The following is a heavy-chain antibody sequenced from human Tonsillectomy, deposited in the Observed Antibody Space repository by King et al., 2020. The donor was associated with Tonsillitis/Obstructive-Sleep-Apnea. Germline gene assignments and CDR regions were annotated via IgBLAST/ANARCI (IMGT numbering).Heavy chain of an antibody. CDR1: GYVFTNFW. CDR2: IYPGDSDT. V-gene: IGHV5-51*03. J-gene: IGHJ5*01. CDR3: ARGGGRGSYVDS. Sequence: VQLVESGAEVKKPGESLKISCKASGYVFTNFWIGWVRQMTGKGLEWMGIIYPGDSDTRYSPSFQGQVIISADMSITTAYLKWSSLKASDTAMYYCARGGGRGSYVDSWGQGTLVTVSS. D-gene: IGHD5-18*01.